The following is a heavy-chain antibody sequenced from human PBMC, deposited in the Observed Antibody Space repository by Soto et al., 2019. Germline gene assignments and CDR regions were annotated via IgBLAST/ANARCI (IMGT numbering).Heavy chain of an antibody. D-gene: IGHD3-22*01. J-gene: IGHJ4*02. CDR3: AADQGYYDSSGYNFDY. Sequence: GASVKVSCKASGFTFTSSAVQWVRQARGQRLEWIGWIVVGSGNTNYAQKFQERVTITRDMSTSTAYMELSSLRSEDTAVYYCAADQGYYDSSGYNFDYRGQGTLVTVSS. V-gene: IGHV1-58*01. CDR1: GFTFTSSA. CDR2: IVVGSGNT.